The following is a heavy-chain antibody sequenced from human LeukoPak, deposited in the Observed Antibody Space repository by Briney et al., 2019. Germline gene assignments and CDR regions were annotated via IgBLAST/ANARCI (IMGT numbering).Heavy chain of an antibody. CDR3: ARGKDYYGDHIGFDY. CDR1: GGSISSYY. V-gene: IGHV4-59*01. Sequence: KSSETLSLTCTVSGGSISSYYWSWIRQPPGKGLEWIGYIYYSGSTNYNPSLKSRVTISVDTSKNQFSLKLSSVTAADTAVYYCARGKDYYGDHIGFDYWGQGTLVTVSS. J-gene: IGHJ4*02. CDR2: IYYSGST. D-gene: IGHD4-17*01.